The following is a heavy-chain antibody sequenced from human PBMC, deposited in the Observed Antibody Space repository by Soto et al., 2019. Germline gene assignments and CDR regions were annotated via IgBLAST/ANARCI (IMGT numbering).Heavy chain of an antibody. CDR2: ISYDGSNK. CDR3: ARESSYSSSSGLFPDY. D-gene: IGHD6-6*01. CDR1: GFTFSSYA. V-gene: IGHV3-30-3*01. Sequence: GGSLRLSCAASGFTFSSYAMHWVRQAPGKGLEWVAVISYDGSNKYYADSVKGRFTISRDNSKNTLYLQMNSLRAEDTAVYYCARESSYSSSSGLFPDYWGRGTLVTVSS. J-gene: IGHJ4*02.